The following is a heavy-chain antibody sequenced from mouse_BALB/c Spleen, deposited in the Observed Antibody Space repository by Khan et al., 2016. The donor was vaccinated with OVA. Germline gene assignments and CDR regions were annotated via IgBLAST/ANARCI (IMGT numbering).Heavy chain of an antibody. CDR2: ITYSGST. D-gene: IGHD1-2*01. J-gene: IGHJ2*01. CDR3: ARTARIKY. V-gene: IGHV3-2*02. CDR1: GYTITNGYG. Sequence: VQLQQSGPGLVKPSQSLSLTCTATGYTITNGYGWNWIRQSPRNILEWMGYITYSGSTNYNASFKSRIAITRETSKNQSFLQLNSVTTEDTATYYCARTARIKYWGQGTTLTVSS.